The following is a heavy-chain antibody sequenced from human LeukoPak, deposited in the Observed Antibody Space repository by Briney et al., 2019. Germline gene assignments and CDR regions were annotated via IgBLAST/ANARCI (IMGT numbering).Heavy chain of an antibody. Sequence: GGSLRLSCAASGFTVSSYWMHWVRQAPGKGLVWVSRINTDGSSTTYADSVKGRFTISRDNAKNTLYLQMNSLRAEDAAVYYCARGASASPSQFDYWGQGTLVTVSS. D-gene: IGHD3-3*01. J-gene: IGHJ4*02. V-gene: IGHV3-74*01. CDR2: INTDGSST. CDR1: GFTVSSYW. CDR3: ARGASASPSQFDY.